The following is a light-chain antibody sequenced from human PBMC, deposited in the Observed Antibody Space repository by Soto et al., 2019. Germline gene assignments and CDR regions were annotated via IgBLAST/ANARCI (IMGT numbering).Light chain of an antibody. CDR1: QSISSW. CDR2: AAS. Sequence: DIQMTQSPSTLSASVGDRVTITCRASQSISSWLAWYQQKPGKAPKLLIYAASSLQSGVPSRFSGSGSGTDFTLIISGLQPEDLATYYCQQANSFPWTFGQETKVDIK. J-gene: IGKJ1*01. V-gene: IGKV1-12*01. CDR3: QQANSFPWT.